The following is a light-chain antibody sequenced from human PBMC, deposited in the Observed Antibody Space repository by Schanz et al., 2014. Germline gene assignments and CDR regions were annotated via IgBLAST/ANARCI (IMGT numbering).Light chain of an antibody. CDR3: QEYEGSLYT. Sequence: MTQSPVTLSASVGDRVTITCRARQSITHLLAWYQQKPGRAPKLLIYDASSLESGVPSRFSGSRSGTEFTLTITSLQPEDCGSYFCQEYEGSLYTFGQGTKVGIK. CDR1: QSITHL. V-gene: IGKV1-5*01. CDR2: DAS. J-gene: IGKJ2*01.